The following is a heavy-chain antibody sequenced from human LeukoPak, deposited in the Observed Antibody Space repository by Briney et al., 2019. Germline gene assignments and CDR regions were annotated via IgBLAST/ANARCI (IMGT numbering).Heavy chain of an antibody. V-gene: IGHV3-30-3*01. CDR2: ISYDGSNK. Sequence: PGGSLRLSCAASGFTFSSYAMHWVRQAPGKGLEWVAVISYDGSNKYYADSVKGRFTISRDSSKNTLYLQMNSLRAEDTAVYYCASGQGQLGGQGTLVTVSS. J-gene: IGHJ4*02. D-gene: IGHD5-18*01. CDR1: GFTFSSYA. CDR3: ASGQGQL.